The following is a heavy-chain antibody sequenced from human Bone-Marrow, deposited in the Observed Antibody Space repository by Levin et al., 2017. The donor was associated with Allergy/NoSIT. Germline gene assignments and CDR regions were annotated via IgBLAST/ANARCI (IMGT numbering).Heavy chain of an antibody. D-gene: IGHD6-19*01. CDR2: ISGSGDNT. CDR1: GFTFSTYA. CDR3: AKQGEAVAMRDYFDY. V-gene: IGHV3-23*01. J-gene: IGHJ4*02. Sequence: GESLKISCAASGFTFSTYAMSWVRQAPGKGLEWVSTISGSGDNTYCADSVKGRFTISRDNSKNTLYLQMNSLRAEDTAVYYCAKQGEAVAMRDYFDYWGQGTLLTVSS.